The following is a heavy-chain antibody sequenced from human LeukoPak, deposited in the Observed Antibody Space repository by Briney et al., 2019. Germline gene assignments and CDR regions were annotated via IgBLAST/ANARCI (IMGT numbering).Heavy chain of an antibody. Sequence: PGRSLRLSCAASGFTFSSYGMHWVRQAPGKGLEWVAVISYDGSNKYYADSVKGRFTISKDNSKNTLYLQMNSLRGEDTAVYYCAKTMRNEDYPTPAVYYYYYGMDVWGQGTTVTVSS. CDR2: ISYDGSNK. V-gene: IGHV3-30*18. CDR1: GFTFSSYG. J-gene: IGHJ6*02. CDR3: AKTMRNEDYPTPAVYYYYYGMDV. D-gene: IGHD1-1*01.